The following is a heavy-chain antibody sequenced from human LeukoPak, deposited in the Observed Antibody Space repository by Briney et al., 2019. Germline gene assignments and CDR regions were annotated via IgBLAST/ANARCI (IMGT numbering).Heavy chain of an antibody. CDR3: AREGGSYNSFDP. J-gene: IGHJ5*02. CDR2: IYASGST. CDR1: GTSFSSYY. V-gene: IGHV4-4*07. D-gene: IGHD1-26*01. Sequence: PSETLSLTCAVSGTSFSSYYWSWIRQPAGKGLEWIGRIYASGSTDYNPSLKSRLTMSVDTSKNQFSLKLTSVTAADTAVYYCAREGGSYNSFDPWGQGTLVTVSS.